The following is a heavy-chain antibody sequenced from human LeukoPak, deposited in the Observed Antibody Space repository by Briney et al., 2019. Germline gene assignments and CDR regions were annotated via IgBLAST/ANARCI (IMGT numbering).Heavy chain of an antibody. V-gene: IGHV1-8*03. D-gene: IGHD2-15*01. Sequence: ASVKVSCKASGYTFTSCDINWVRQATGQGREWVGWLNPSSGNTGYAQKFQGRITITRNTSISTAYMELSSLRSEDTAVYYCARDPGYCSGGSCYSPNWFDPWGQGTLVTVSS. CDR3: ARDPGYCSGGSCYSPNWFDP. J-gene: IGHJ5*02. CDR2: LNPSSGNT. CDR1: GYTFTSCD.